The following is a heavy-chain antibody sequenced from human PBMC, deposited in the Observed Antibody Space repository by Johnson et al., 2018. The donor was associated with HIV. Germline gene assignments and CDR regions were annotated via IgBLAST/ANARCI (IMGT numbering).Heavy chain of an antibody. CDR1: GFTFSSFR. J-gene: IGHJ3*02. Sequence: VQLVESGGGVVQPGRSLRLSCAASGFTFSSFRMHWVRQVPGKGQVWASRINSDGSSRRYADSVKGRFIVSRDNSKNTLYLQMNSLRAEDTAVYFCARAHLIFPKNAFDIWGQGTTVTVSS. D-gene: IGHD3-3*02. CDR3: ARAHLIFPKNAFDI. V-gene: IGHV3-74*02. CDR2: INSDGSSR.